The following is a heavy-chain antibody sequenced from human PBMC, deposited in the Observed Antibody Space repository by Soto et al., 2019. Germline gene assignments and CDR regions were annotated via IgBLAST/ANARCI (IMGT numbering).Heavy chain of an antibody. V-gene: IGHV3-33*08. CDR1: GFTFNTYG. J-gene: IGHJ6*02. CDR2: IWDDGSNK. D-gene: IGHD2-15*01. Sequence: QVQLVESGGGVVQPGGSLRLSCTTSGFTFNTYGMYWVRQAPGKVLEWVAIIWDDGSNKYYGDSVKGRFTISRDNSKNTLYLQMNSLRAEDTALYYCARGDCTGAYCYSWPFNYGVDVWGQGTTVTVSS. CDR3: ARGDCTGAYCYSWPFNYGVDV.